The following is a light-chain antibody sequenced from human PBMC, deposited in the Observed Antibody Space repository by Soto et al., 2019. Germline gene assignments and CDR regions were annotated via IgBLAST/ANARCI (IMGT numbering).Light chain of an antibody. J-gene: IGKJ2*01. CDR1: QSISSSY. Sequence: IVLTQSPGTLSLSPGDRATFSCRASQSISSSYLAWYQQKPGQAPRLLIYGAFNRATGIPDRFSGSGSGTDLTLTISRLEPEDFAVHYCQQYGRSPPYTFGQGTELEIK. CDR3: QQYGRSPPYT. V-gene: IGKV3-20*01. CDR2: GAF.